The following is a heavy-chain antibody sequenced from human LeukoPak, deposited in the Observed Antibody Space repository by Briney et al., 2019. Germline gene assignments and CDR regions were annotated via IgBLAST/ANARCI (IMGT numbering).Heavy chain of an antibody. CDR3: AKDLAVGTTPRVYAFDV. CDR1: GFTFYDYA. D-gene: IGHD1-26*01. Sequence: GGSLRLSCAASGFTFYDYAMHWVRQVPGKGLEWVGGVNRNSGTIAYGDSVKGRFTISRDNARNSLYLQMNSLRTEDTALYYCAKDLAVGTTPRVYAFDVWGQGTMVTVS. V-gene: IGHV3-9*01. CDR2: VNRNSGTI. J-gene: IGHJ3*01.